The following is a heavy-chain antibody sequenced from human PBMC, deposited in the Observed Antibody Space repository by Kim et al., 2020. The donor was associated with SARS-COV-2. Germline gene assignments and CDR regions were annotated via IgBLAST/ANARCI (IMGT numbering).Heavy chain of an antibody. J-gene: IGHJ6*02. Sequence: SETLSLTCAVYGGSFSGYYWSWIRQPPGKGLEWIGEINHSGSTNYNPSLKSRVTISVDTSKNQFSLKLSSVTAADTAVYYCARGDVVVVAATPNYYYYYGMDVWGQGTTVTVSS. D-gene: IGHD2-15*01. CDR3: ARGDVVVVAATPNYYYYYGMDV. CDR1: GGSFSGYY. CDR2: INHSGST. V-gene: IGHV4-34*01.